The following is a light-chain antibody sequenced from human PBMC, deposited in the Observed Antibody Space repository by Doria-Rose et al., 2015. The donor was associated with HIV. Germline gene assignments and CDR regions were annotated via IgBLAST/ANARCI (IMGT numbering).Light chain of an antibody. J-gene: IGKJ3*01. Sequence: VLTQPPESLGMPLGERATLNCKSNQSLLYTSKNYLAWYQQKPGQPPKLLIYWASTRQSSVPARFSGSGSGTDFTLTISSLEAEDVAVYYCQQYYDTPSFGPGTTVDTK. CDR2: WAS. V-gene: IGKV4-1*01. CDR3: QQYYDTPS. CDR1: QSLLYTSKNY.